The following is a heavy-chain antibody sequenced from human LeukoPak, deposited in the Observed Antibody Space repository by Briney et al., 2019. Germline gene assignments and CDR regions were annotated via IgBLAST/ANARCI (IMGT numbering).Heavy chain of an antibody. CDR3: ARAFLVATSYAFDI. D-gene: IGHD5-12*01. Sequence: GGSLRLSCAASGFTFSSYRMSWVRQAPGKGLEWVSFISSTSSYIYYADSVKGRFTISRDSAKNSLYLQMNGLRPEDTAVYYCARAFLVATSYAFDIWGQGTMVIVSS. V-gene: IGHV3-21*01. CDR2: ISSTSSYI. CDR1: GFTFSSYR. J-gene: IGHJ3*02.